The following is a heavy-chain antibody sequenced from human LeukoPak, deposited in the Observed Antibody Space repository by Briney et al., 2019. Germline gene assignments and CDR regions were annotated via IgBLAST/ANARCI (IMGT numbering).Heavy chain of an antibody. CDR2: ISSSGSTI. V-gene: IGHV3-48*03. D-gene: IGHD2-2*01. Sequence: GGSLRLSCAASGFTFSSYEMNWVRQAPGKGLEWVSYISSSGSTIYYADSVKGRFTISRDNAKNSLYLQMNSLRAEDTALYYCAKGLLYRIPAASDYWGQGTLVTVSS. CDR1: GFTFSSYE. J-gene: IGHJ4*02. CDR3: AKGLLYRIPAASDY.